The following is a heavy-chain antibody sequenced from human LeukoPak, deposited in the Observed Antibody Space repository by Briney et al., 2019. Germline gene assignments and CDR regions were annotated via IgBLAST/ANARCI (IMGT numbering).Heavy chain of an antibody. D-gene: IGHD3-10*01. CDR2: INPKSGGT. J-gene: IGHJ6*02. Sequence: ASVKVSCKASRYTFTGYYMHWVRQAPGQGLEWMGWINPKSGGTNYAQKFQGRVTMTRDTSISTVYMELSRLRSDDTAVYHCARDRDGMDVWGQGTTVTVSS. CDR3: ARDRDGMDV. CDR1: RYTFTGYY. V-gene: IGHV1-2*02.